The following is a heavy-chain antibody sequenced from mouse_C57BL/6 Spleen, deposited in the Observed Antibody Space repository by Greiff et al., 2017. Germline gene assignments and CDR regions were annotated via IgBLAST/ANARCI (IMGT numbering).Heavy chain of an antibody. CDR2: ISSGSSTI. CDR3: ARRYSNGAMDY. Sequence: EVKLMESGGGLVKPGGSLKLSCAASGFTFSDYGMHWVRQAPEKGLEWVAYISSGSSTIYYADTVKGRFTISRDNAKNTLFLQMTSLRSEDTAMYYCARRYSNGAMDYWGQGTSVTVSS. D-gene: IGHD2-5*01. J-gene: IGHJ4*01. V-gene: IGHV5-17*01. CDR1: GFTFSDYG.